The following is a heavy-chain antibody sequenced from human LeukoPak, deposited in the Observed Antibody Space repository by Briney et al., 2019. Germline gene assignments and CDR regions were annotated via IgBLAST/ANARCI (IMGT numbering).Heavy chain of an antibody. CDR3: VRDNRSYNFDY. V-gene: IGHV3-74*01. J-gene: IGHJ4*02. D-gene: IGHD1-26*01. CDR2: IKSDGSST. CDR1: GFTFSRYW. Sequence: GGSLRLSCAASGFTFSRYWMHWVRQAPGKGLVWVSCIKSDGSSTSIADSAKSRFTISRDNAKNTVYLQMNSLRAEDTAVYYCVRDNRSYNFDYWGQGTLVTVSS.